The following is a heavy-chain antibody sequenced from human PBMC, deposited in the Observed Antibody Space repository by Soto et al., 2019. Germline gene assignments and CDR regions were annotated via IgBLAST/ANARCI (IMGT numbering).Heavy chain of an antibody. CDR3: AREYSSSSPFFYYYYYGMDV. Sequence: SQTLSLTCAISGDSVSSNSAAWNWIRQSPSRGLEWLGRTYYRSKWYNDYAVSVKSRITINPDTSKNQFSLQLNSVTPEDTAVYYCAREYSSSSPFFYYYYYGMDVWGQGXTVT. CDR2: TYYRSKWYN. CDR1: GDSVSSNSAA. D-gene: IGHD6-6*01. V-gene: IGHV6-1*01. J-gene: IGHJ6*02.